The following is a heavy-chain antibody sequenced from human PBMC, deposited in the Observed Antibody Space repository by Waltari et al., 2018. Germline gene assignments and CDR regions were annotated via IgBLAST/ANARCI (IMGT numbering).Heavy chain of an antibody. D-gene: IGHD6-13*01. Sequence: QVQLVQSGAEVKKPGSSVKVSCKASGGTFSSYAISWVRQAPGQGLEWMGGIIPTFGTANDAQKCQGRVTITADESTSTAYMELSSLRSEDTALYYCARAPPTAAGTVNHWFDPWGQGTLVTVSS. CDR3: ARAPPTAAGTVNHWFDP. CDR1: GGTFSSYA. V-gene: IGHV1-69*01. J-gene: IGHJ5*02. CDR2: IIPTFGTA.